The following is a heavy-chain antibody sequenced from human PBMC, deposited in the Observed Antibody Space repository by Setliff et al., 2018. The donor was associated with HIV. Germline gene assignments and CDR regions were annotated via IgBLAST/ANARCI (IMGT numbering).Heavy chain of an antibody. Sequence: ASVKVSCKVSGYTLIELSIHWVRQAPGKGLEWLGGFDPEERDTNYAQKFQGRFTMTEETSTDTAYMELSRLRSEDTAVYFCAADYYDSSGFYVWLGFWGQGTLVTASS. V-gene: IGHV1-24*01. CDR3: AADYYDSSGFYVWLGF. D-gene: IGHD3-22*01. CDR1: GYTLIELS. J-gene: IGHJ4*02. CDR2: FDPEERDT.